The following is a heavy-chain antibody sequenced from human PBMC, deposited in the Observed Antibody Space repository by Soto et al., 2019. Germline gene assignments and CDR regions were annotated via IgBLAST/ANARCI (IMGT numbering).Heavy chain of an antibody. J-gene: IGHJ4*02. CDR2: TNSGSGDT. V-gene: IGHV1-3*01. CDR3: ARGPPGYFDY. CDR1: GYTFTTYT. Sequence: QVHLVQSGAEVKTPGASVKVSCTASGYTFTTYTMHWVRQAPGQRLEWMGWTNSGSGDTKYSQKFQGRVTISRDTSASTAYLELSSLRSEDTAVYYCARGPPGYFDYWGQGTLVTVSS.